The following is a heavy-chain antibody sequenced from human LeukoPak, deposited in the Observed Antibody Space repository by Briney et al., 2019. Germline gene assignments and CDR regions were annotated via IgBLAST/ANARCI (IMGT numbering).Heavy chain of an antibody. CDR1: GFAFSSHG. V-gene: IGHV3-33*01. CDR2: IWYDGSDK. Sequence: GRSLRLSCAASGFAFSSHGMHWVRQAPGKGLEWVAVIWYDGSDKYYADSVKGRFTISRDNSKNTLYLQMTSLRADDTAVYYCARERVLHYFDYWGQGALVTVSS. CDR3: ARERVLHYFDY. D-gene: IGHD3-16*01. J-gene: IGHJ4*02.